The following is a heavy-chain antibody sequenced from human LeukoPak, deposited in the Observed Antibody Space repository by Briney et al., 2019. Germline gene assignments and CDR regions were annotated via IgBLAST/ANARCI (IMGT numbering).Heavy chain of an antibody. D-gene: IGHD5-24*01. CDR3: ARIRDGYNDAYDI. J-gene: IGHJ3*02. Sequence: GASVKVSCKASGYTFTNYYIHWVRQAPGQGLEWMGLINPGGDNTDYAQNFQGRVTMTRDTSTSTVYVGLSSLRSEDTAVYYCARIRDGYNDAYDIWGQGTMVTVSS. CDR2: INPGGDNT. V-gene: IGHV1-46*01. CDR1: GYTFTNYY.